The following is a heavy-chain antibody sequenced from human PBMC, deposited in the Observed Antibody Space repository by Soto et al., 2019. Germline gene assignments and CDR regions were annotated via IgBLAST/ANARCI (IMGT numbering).Heavy chain of an antibody. Sequence: GESLKISCKGSGYSFTSYWISWVRQMPGKGLEWMGRIDPSDSYTNYSPSFQGHVTISADKSISTAYLQWSSLKASDTAMYYCARHRGQLATYYYYGMDVWGQGTTVTVSS. CDR1: GYSFTSYW. V-gene: IGHV5-10-1*01. CDR3: ARHRGQLATYYYYGMDV. J-gene: IGHJ6*02. CDR2: IDPSDSYT. D-gene: IGHD6-6*01.